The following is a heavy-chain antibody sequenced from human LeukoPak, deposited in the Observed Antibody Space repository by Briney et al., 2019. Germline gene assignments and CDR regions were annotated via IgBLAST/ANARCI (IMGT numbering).Heavy chain of an antibody. CDR1: GYTFTDYA. CDR3: ASCNDSSGYFAY. CDR2: VNTNTGNP. J-gene: IGHJ4*02. D-gene: IGHD3-22*01. V-gene: IGHV7-4-1*02. Sequence: ASVKVSCKPSGYTFTDYAINWVRQAPGQGLEYMGWVNTNTGNPTYAQGFTGRFVFSSDSSVSTAYLQITSLKADDSAIYFCASCNDSSGYFAYWGQGTLLTVSS.